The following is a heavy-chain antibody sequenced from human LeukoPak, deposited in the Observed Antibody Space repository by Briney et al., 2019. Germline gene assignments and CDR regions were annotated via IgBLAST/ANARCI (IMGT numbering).Heavy chain of an antibody. D-gene: IGHD3-22*01. V-gene: IGHV3-21*01. Sequence: GGSLRLSCAASGFTFSSYSMNWVRQAPGKGLEWVSSITSSSSYIFYADSVKGRFTISRDNAKNSLYLQMNSLRDEDTAVYYCAREMAHYFDSSGYSFWGQGTLVTVSS. CDR2: ITSSSSYI. CDR3: AREMAHYFDSSGYSF. CDR1: GFTFSSYS. J-gene: IGHJ4*02.